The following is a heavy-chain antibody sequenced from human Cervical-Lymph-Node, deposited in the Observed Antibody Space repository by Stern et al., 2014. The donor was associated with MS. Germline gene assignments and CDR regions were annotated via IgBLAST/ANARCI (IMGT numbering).Heavy chain of an antibody. CDR3: ASSVGELTPEAV. Sequence: QVQLGQSGAEVKKPGSSVRVSCKASGGTFSSYAISWVRQAPGQGLEWMGGIIPMFGTANYAQKFQCRVTITADDSTTTAYMEVSSLRSEDTAVYYCASSVGELTPEAVWGQGTTVTVFS. J-gene: IGHJ6*02. CDR2: IIPMFGTA. CDR1: GGTFSSYA. V-gene: IGHV1-69*01. D-gene: IGHD3-10*01.